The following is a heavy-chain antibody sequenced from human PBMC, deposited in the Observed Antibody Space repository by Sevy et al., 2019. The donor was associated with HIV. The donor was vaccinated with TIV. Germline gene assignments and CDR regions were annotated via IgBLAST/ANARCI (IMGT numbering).Heavy chain of an antibody. J-gene: IGHJ5*02. CDR1: DGSFSGYY. D-gene: IGHD2-2*01. Sequence: SETLSLTCAVHDGSFSGYYWNWIRQLPGKGLEWIGEINESGITYYNPSLKSRVTISVDTSKNQFSLKLNSVTAADTAVYFCARSPPVVVVPGAPSWFDPWGQGTLVTVSS. CDR3: ARSPPVVVVPGAPSWFDP. V-gene: IGHV4-34*01. CDR2: INESGIT.